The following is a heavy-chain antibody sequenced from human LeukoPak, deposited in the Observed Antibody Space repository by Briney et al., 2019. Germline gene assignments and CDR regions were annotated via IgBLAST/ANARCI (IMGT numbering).Heavy chain of an antibody. V-gene: IGHV3-23*01. Sequence: PGGSLRLSCAASGFTFSSYAMSWVRQAPGKGLEWVSAISGSGGSTYYADSVKGRFTISRDNSKNTLYLQMNSLRAEDTAVYYCAKGFHPTRPYRLTGDPLDYWGQGTLVTVSS. D-gene: IGHD7-27*01. CDR2: ISGSGGST. J-gene: IGHJ4*02. CDR3: AKGFHPTRPYRLTGDPLDY. CDR1: GFTFSSYA.